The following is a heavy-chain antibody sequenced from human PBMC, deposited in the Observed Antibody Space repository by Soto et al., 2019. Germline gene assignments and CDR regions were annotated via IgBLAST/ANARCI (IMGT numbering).Heavy chain of an antibody. D-gene: IGHD2-15*01. CDR3: AREDVAVGNYYYGMAV. V-gene: IGHV1-46*01. J-gene: IGHJ6*02. CDR1: GYTFSRYY. Sequence: VASVKVSCKAPGYTFSRYYMHCVRHAPGQGFEWMGVINPSGGRTTYAQKFQGRVTMTRDTSTSTVYMELSSLRLEDTAVYYCAREDVAVGNYYYGMAVWGQGTTVAVSS. CDR2: INPSGGRT.